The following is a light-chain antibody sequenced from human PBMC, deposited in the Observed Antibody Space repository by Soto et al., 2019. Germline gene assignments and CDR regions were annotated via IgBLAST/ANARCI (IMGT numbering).Light chain of an antibody. V-gene: IGLV2-14*01. Sequence: QSALTQPASVSGSPGQSITIPCTGSSSDIGTYNYVSWYQHHPGKAPKLMIYEVSNRPSGVSNRFSASKSGNTASLTISGLQAEDEADYYCSSYSSSSTYVVFGGGTKLTVL. CDR3: SSYSSSSTYVV. CDR1: SSDIGTYNY. J-gene: IGLJ2*01. CDR2: EVS.